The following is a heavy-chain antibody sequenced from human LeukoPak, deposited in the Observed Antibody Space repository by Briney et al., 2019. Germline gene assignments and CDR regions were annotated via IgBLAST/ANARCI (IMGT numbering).Heavy chain of an antibody. CDR1: GYTFTSYY. D-gene: IGHD2-2*01. CDR2: INPSGGST. V-gene: IGHV1-46*01. Sequence: ASVKVSCKASGYTFTSYYMHWVRQAPGQGLEWMGIINPSGGSTGYAQKFQGRVTMTRDTSTSTVYMELSSLRSEDTAVYYCARGSVGSTSPYYYYAMDVWGLGTTVTVSS. CDR3: ARGSVGSTSPYYYYAMDV. J-gene: IGHJ6*02.